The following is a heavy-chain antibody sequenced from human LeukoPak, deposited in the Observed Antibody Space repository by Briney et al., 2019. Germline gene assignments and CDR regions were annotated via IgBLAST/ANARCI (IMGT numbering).Heavy chain of an antibody. D-gene: IGHD3-22*01. CDR3: ARAGGSSGSHFDY. Sequence: PGGSLRLSCAASGFTFSSYSMNWVRQAPGKGLEWVSSINSSSSYIYYADSVKGRFTISRDNAKNSLYLQMNSLRAEDTAVYYCARAGGSSGSHFDYWGQGTLVTVSS. CDR2: INSSSSYI. J-gene: IGHJ4*02. CDR1: GFTFSSYS. V-gene: IGHV3-21*01.